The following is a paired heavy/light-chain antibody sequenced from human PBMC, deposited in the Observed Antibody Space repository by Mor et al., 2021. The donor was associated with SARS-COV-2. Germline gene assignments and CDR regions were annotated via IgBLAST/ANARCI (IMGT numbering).Light chain of an antibody. CDR2: GAS. CDR3: QQYSDWPWT. CDR1: QSVSSK. J-gene: IGKJ1*01. V-gene: IGKV3-15*01. Sequence: EVVMTQSPAALSVSPGEGATLSCKASQSVSSKVVWYQQRLGQPPRLLIYGASTRASGVPPRFRGSGSGTEFTLTITSLQPEDFAVYHCQQYSDWPWTFGQGTKVE.
Heavy chain of an antibody. V-gene: IGHV3-48*01. CDR3: VRDLYGDYPHEY. CDR2: ISASGHNT. D-gene: IGHD4-17*01. Sequence: EVQLLESGGGVMWPGGSLRLSCVASGFTFRSHSMDWVRQSPGKGLEWISYISASGHNTHYANSVKGRFTVSRDSAKSSLYLQMDSLTVEDTAVYYCVRDLYGDYPHEYWGRGTLVTVSS. J-gene: IGHJ1*01. CDR1: GFTFRSHS.